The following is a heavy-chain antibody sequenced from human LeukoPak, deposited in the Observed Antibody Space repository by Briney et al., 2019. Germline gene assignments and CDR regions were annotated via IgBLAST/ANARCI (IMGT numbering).Heavy chain of an antibody. J-gene: IGHJ3*02. CDR2: IYYSGST. V-gene: IGHV4-39*01. D-gene: IGHD2-21*01. Sequence: SETLSLTCTVSGGSISSSSYYWGWIRQPPGKGLEWIGSIYYSGSTYYNPSLKSRVTISVDTSKNQFSLKLSSVTAADTAVYYCARQSFVGAFDIWGQGTMVTFSS. CDR3: ARQSFVGAFDI. CDR1: GGSISSSSYY.